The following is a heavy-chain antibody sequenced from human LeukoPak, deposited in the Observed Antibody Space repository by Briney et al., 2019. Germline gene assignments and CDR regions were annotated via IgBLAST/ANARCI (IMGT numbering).Heavy chain of an antibody. D-gene: IGHD2-2*01. CDR2: IIPIFGTA. CDR1: GGTFSSYA. J-gene: IGHJ6*02. V-gene: IGHV1-69*06. CDR3: ATGKGYCSSTSCYRTGYYYGMDV. Sequence: SVKVSCKASGGTFSSYAISWVRQAPGQGLEWMGGIIPIFGTANYAQKFQGRVTMTEDTSTDTAYMELSSLRSEDTAVYYCATGKGYCSSTSCYRTGYYYGMDVWGQGTTVTVSS.